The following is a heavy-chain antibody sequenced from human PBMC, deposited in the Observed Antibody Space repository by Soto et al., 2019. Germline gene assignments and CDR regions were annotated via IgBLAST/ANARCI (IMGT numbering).Heavy chain of an antibody. Sequence: QLQLQESGSRLLKPSQTLSLTCAVSGGSISSAGYSWSWIRQPSGKGLEWIGYIHHSGSTVYNPSAESRVTMSVDRSKSQFSLRLTSVTAADTAVYFCARVSGHAMYFYGMDVWGQGTTVAVSS. J-gene: IGHJ6*02. CDR2: IHHSGST. CDR3: ARVSGHAMYFYGMDV. D-gene: IGHD3-10*01. CDR1: GGSISSAGYS. V-gene: IGHV4-30-2*01.